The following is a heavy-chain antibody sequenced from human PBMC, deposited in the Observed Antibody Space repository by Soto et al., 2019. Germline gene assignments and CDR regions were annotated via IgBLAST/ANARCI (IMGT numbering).Heavy chain of an antibody. D-gene: IGHD6-13*01. CDR3: ARDGGAAAGARTPYFDY. Sequence: PGGSLXLSCAASGFTFSSYSMHRFRPAPGKGMEWVAVIWYEGSHKYYADSVKGRFTISRDNSKNTLYLQMNSLRAEETAVYYCARDGGAAAGARTPYFDYWGQGT. V-gene: IGHV3-33*01. CDR2: IWYEGSHK. CDR1: GFTFSSYS. J-gene: IGHJ4*02.